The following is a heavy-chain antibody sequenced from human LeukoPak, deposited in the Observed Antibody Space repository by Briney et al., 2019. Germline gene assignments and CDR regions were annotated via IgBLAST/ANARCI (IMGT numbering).Heavy chain of an antibody. D-gene: IGHD3-22*01. Sequence: SGGSLRLSCAASGFTFSGYAMTWVRQAPGKGLEWVSAITGSGGSTYYADSVKGRFTISRDNSKNTLYLQMNSLRAEDTAVYYCARDTRYYDSSGYYADYYYYYGMDVWGQGTTVTVSS. V-gene: IGHV3-23*01. J-gene: IGHJ6*02. CDR2: ITGSGGST. CDR1: GFTFSGYA. CDR3: ARDTRYYDSSGYYADYYYYYGMDV.